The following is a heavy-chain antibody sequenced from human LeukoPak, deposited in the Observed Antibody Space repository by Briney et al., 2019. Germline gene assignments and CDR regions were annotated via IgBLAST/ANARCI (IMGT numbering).Heavy chain of an antibody. V-gene: IGHV3-30*02. CDR1: GFTFSSYG. CDR2: IRYDGSNK. D-gene: IGHD7-27*01. CDR3: AKKGHWGWAHFDY. J-gene: IGHJ4*02. Sequence: GGSLRLSCAASGFTFSSYGMHWVRQAPGKGLEWVAFIRYDGSNKYYADSVKGRFTISRDNSKSTLYLQMNSLRAEDTAVYYCAKKGHWGWAHFDYWGQGTLVTVSS.